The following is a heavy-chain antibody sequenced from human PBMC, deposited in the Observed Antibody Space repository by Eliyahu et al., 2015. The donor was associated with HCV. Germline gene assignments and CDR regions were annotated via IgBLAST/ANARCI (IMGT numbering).Heavy chain of an antibody. CDR1: GYTFPYRF. CDR2: ITPFDGNT. J-gene: IGHJ4*02. Sequence: QMHLVQSGAEVKKAGSSVXVSXKAFGYTFPYRFLHWVRQAPGQALEWMGWITPFDGNTIYAQKFQGRVTITGDWSLSTAYMELSSLKSEDTAMYYCANSEGYKYGLEYWGQGTQVTVSS. D-gene: IGHD5-24*01. CDR3: ANSEGYKYGLEY. V-gene: IGHV1-45*02.